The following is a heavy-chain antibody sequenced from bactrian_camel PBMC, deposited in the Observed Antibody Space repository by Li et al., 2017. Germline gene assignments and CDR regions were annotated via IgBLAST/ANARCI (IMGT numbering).Heavy chain of an antibody. J-gene: IGHJ6*01. CDR3: AAAPIPNTVVAGFSY. CDR2: IESDGGGT. CDR1: GFTFSSKV. Sequence: VQLVESGGGSVQVGGSLRLSCSASGFTFSSKVMIWVRQAPGKGLEWVSSIESDGGGTYYADSVKGRFTVSRDDAKNMLNLQLNSLKSEDTAVYYCAAAPIPNTVVAGFSYWGQGTQVTVS. V-gene: IGHV3S40*01. D-gene: IGHD6*01.